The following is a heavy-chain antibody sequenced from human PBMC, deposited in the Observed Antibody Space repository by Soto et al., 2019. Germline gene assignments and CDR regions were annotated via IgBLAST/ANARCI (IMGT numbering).Heavy chain of an antibody. Sequence: PGGSLRLSCAVSGFSFGTYWMSWVRQAPGKGLEWLASIKQDGSERYYLDSVKGRFTISRDNAKDSLSLQMSSLRGEDTAFYYCARDVGPITIFGEALSGYIDFWSQGTLVTVSS. CDR1: GFSFGTYW. CDR3: ARDVGPITIFGEALSGYIDF. J-gene: IGHJ4*02. D-gene: IGHD3-3*01. CDR2: IKQDGSER. V-gene: IGHV3-7*03.